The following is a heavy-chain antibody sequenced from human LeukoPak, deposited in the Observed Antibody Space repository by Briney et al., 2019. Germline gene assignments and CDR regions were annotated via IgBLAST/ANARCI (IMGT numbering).Heavy chain of an antibody. CDR2: ISGSGGST. Sequence: GGSLRLSCAASGFTFSSCAMNWVRQAPGKGLEWVSSISGSGGSTYYADSVEGRFTISRDNSKNTLYVQMNNLRAEDTAVYYCAKKMPGTIAAAVDCWGQGTLVTVSS. CDR1: GFTFSSCA. D-gene: IGHD6-13*01. CDR3: AKKMPGTIAAAVDC. J-gene: IGHJ4*02. V-gene: IGHV3-23*01.